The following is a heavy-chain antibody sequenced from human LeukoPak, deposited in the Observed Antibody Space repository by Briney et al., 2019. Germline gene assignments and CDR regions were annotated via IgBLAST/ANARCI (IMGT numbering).Heavy chain of an antibody. CDR3: ARDRRDGYNAFDY. CDR2: IWYDGSNK. J-gene: IGHJ4*02. D-gene: IGHD5-24*01. V-gene: IGHV3-33*01. Sequence: GRSLRLSCAASGFTFSSYGMHWVRQARGKGLEWVAVIWYDGSNKYYADSVKGRFTISRDNSKNTLYLQMNSLRAEDTAVYYCARDRRDGYNAFDYWGQGTLVTVSS. CDR1: GFTFSSYG.